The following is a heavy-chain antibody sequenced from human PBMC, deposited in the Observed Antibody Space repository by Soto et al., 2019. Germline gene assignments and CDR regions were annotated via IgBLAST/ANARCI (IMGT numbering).Heavy chain of an antibody. CDR1: GYTFTSYG. D-gene: IGHD3-22*01. V-gene: IGHV1-18*01. CDR3: AREFYVISGYYYRDY. Sequence: AAVKVSCKASGYTFTSYGISRVRQAPGQGIEWMGWISAYNGNTNYAQKLQGRVTMTTDTSTSTAYMELRCLRSDDTAFFYCAREFYVISGYYYRDYWGQGTLVTVSS. J-gene: IGHJ4*02. CDR2: ISAYNGNT.